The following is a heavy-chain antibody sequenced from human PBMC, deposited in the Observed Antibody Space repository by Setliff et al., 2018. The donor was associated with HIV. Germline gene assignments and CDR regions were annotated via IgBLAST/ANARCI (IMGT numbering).Heavy chain of an antibody. CDR1: GSTFGRYD. V-gene: IGHV3-13*01. CDR3: VRQSGSWHAGSGAFDV. Sequence: GGSLRLSCVTSGSTFGRYDMHWVRQPAGKGLEWVSAIGTLADAYYPDSVKGRFTMSRENAKASVYLQMNSLRDEDTAIYYCVRQSGSWHAGSGAFDVWGQGTVVTVSS. J-gene: IGHJ3*01. D-gene: IGHD1-26*01. CDR2: IGTLADA.